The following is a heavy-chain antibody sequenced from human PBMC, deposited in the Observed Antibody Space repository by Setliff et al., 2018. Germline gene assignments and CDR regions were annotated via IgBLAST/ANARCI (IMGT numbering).Heavy chain of an antibody. CDR1: GYSFTGHY. D-gene: IGHD3-10*01. CDR2: INPRTGVT. Sequence: GASVKVSCKASGYSFTGHYIHWVRQAPGQGLEWMGWINPRTGVTNPAQKFQGRIVMTRDTSITTVYMDLSRLKSDDTAVYYCARGTDYHGSGSYWAKDVWGKGTTVTDSS. CDR3: ARGTDYHGSGSYWAKDV. V-gene: IGHV1-2*02. J-gene: IGHJ6*04.